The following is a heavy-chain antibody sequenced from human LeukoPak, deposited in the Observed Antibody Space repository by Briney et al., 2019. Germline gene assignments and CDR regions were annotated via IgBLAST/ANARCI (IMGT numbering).Heavy chain of an antibody. CDR2: IYHSGST. Sequence: PSETLSLTCTVSGGSISSGGYYWSWIRQPPGKGLEWIGYIYHSGSTYHNPSLKSRVTISVDRSKNQFSLKLSSVTAADTAVYYCARSDYYDSSGYYRRGAFDIWGQGTMVTVSS. J-gene: IGHJ3*02. CDR3: ARSDYYDSSGYYRRGAFDI. CDR1: GGSISSGGYY. D-gene: IGHD3-22*01. V-gene: IGHV4-30-2*01.